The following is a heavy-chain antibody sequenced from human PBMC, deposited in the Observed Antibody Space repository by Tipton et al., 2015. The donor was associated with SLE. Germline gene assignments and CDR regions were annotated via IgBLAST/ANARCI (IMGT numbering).Heavy chain of an antibody. CDR3: ARVRSSTVADY. V-gene: IGHV4-59*01. J-gene: IGHJ4*02. CDR2: IYHSGST. Sequence: TLSLTCTVSGGSISSYYWSWIRQPPGKGLEWIGSIYHSGSTYYNPSLKSRVTISVDTSKNQFSLKLSSVTAADTAVYYCARVRSSTVADYWGQGTLVTVSS. CDR1: GGSISSYY. D-gene: IGHD4-23*01.